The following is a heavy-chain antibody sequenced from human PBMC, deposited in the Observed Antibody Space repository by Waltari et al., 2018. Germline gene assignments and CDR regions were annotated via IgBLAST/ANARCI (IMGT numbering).Heavy chain of an antibody. CDR2: ISGNGGTT. CDR3: ARGGGTLSFDY. V-gene: IGHV4-38-2*01. J-gene: IGHJ4*02. CDR1: GYPISSGYY. D-gene: IGHD1-1*01. Sequence: QVQLQESGPGLVKRSETLSLTRAVSGYPISSGYYWGWIRQPPGKGLEYIGYISGNGGTTNYNPSLKSRVTISKDTSKNQLSLKLSSVTAADTAVYYCARGGGTLSFDYWGQGVLVTVSS.